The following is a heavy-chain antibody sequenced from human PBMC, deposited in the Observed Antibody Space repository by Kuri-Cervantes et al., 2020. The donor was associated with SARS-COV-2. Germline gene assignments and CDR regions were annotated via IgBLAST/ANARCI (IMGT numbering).Heavy chain of an antibody. D-gene: IGHD3-3*01. J-gene: IGHJ6*03. CDR3: AKVPGPLYDFWSGYYYYYMDV. CDR2: IRSKAYGGTT. Sequence: GGSLRLSCTASGFTFGDYAMSWVRQAPGKGLEWVGFIRSKAYGGTTEYAASVKGRFTISRDDSKSIAYLQMNSLKTEDTAVYYCAKVPGPLYDFWSGYYYYYMDVWGKGTTVTVSS. V-gene: IGHV3-49*04. CDR1: GFTFGDYA.